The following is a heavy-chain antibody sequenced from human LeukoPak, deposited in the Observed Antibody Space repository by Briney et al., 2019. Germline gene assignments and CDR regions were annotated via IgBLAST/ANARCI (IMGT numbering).Heavy chain of an antibody. Sequence: GGSLRLSCAASGFTFSSYAMHWVRQAPGKGLEYVSAISSNGGSTYYANSVKGRFTISRDNSKNTLYLQMGSLRAEDMAVYYCARDVLRFLEDLLNPSYFDYWGQGTLVTVSS. D-gene: IGHD3-3*01. CDR1: GFTFSSYA. CDR3: ARDVLRFLEDLLNPSYFDY. J-gene: IGHJ4*02. CDR2: ISSNGGST. V-gene: IGHV3-64*01.